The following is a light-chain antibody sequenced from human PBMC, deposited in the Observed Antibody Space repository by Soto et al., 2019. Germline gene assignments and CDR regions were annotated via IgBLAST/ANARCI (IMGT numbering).Light chain of an antibody. CDR2: GAS. CDR1: QSVSNTY. V-gene: IGKV3-20*01. J-gene: IGKJ2*01. Sequence: EIVLTQSPGTLSLSPGERATLSCRASQSVSNTYLAWYQHKPGQAPRLLIYGASDRATGIPDRFSGSGSVTYFTLTISSLEPEDFALSYCQQYGTSPVTFGQGTKLEIK. CDR3: QQYGTSPVT.